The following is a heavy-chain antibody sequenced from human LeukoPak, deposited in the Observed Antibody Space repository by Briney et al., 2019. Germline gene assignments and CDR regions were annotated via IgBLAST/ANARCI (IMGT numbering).Heavy chain of an antibody. CDR3: AAAGYYGSGPSVDV. CDR1: GFTFTSSA. CDR2: IVVGSGNT. V-gene: IGHV1-58*02. D-gene: IGHD3-10*01. J-gene: IGHJ6*04. Sequence: SVKVSCKASGFTFTSSAMQWVRQARGQRLEWIGWIVVGSGNTNYAQKFQERVTITRDMSTGTAYMELSSLRSEDTAVYYCAAAGYYGSGPSVDVWGKGATVTVSS.